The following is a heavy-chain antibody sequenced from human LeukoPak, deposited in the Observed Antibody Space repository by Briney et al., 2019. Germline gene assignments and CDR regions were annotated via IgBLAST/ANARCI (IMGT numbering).Heavy chain of an antibody. J-gene: IGHJ6*03. CDR3: ARSREWELRLYYYYMDV. D-gene: IGHD1-26*01. CDR1: GGSISSYY. Sequence: PSGTLSLTCTVSGGSISSYYWSWIRQPPGKGLEWIGYIYYSGSTDYNPSLKSRVTISVDTSRNQFSLKLSSVTAADTAVYYCARSREWELRLYYYYMDVWGKGTTVTVSS. CDR2: IYYSGST. V-gene: IGHV4-59*01.